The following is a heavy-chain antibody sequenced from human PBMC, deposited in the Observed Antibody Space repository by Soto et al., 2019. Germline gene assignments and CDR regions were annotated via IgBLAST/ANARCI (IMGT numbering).Heavy chain of an antibody. J-gene: IGHJ6*02. CDR3: AKNGQPPYYYYGMDV. V-gene: IGHV1-18*01. CDR1: GYTFTRYG. CDR2: ISGYNGDT. Sequence: QGQLVQSGAEVKKPGASVKVSCKASGYTFTRYGISWVRQAPGQGLEWMGWISGYNGDTKYAQKFQGRVTMTVDTSTTTAYMELRSLTSDDTSVYDCAKNGQPPYYYYGMDVWGQGTTVGVSS. D-gene: IGHD2-8*01.